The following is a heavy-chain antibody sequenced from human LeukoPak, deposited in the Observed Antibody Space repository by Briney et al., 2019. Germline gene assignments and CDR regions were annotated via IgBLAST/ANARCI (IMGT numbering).Heavy chain of an antibody. CDR1: GFTFSSYA. J-gene: IGHJ4*02. CDR2: ISGSGDNT. D-gene: IGHD3-22*01. Sequence: GGSLRLSCAASGFTFSSYARSWVRQAPGKGLEWVSGISGSGDNTYYADSVKGRFTISRDNSKNTLYVQVNSLGTEDTAAYYCAKGSYYDSSGSFYFDYRGQGTLVTVSS. V-gene: IGHV3-23*01. CDR3: AKGSYYDSSGSFYFDY.